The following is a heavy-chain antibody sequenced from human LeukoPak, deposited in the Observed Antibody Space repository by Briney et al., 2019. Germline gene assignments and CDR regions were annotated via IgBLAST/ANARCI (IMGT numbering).Heavy chain of an antibody. D-gene: IGHD3-3*01. CDR3: AVDYDYWSAFFSGSRMTPKR. V-gene: IGHV3-74*01. CDR2: INADEDRA. J-gene: IGHJ4*02. Sequence: GGSLRLSCAASGFTFSDYWMHWVRQAPGKGLVWVSHINADEDRAAYADSVKGRFTISRDNARNTLYLQMNSLRAEDTAVYYCAVDYDYWSAFFSGSRMTPKRGGQGTLVTVSS. CDR1: GFTFSDYW.